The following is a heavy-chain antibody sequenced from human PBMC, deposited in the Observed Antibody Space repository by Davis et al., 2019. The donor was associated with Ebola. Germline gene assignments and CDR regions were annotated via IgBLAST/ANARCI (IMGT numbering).Heavy chain of an antibody. CDR1: GFTFSSYA. Sequence: PGGSLRLSCAASGFTFSSYAMHWVRQAPGKGLEWVAVISYDGSNKYYADSVKGRFTISRDNSKNTLYLQMNSLRDEDTAVYYCARAQFPTTSDHWGQGTLVTVSS. CDR3: ARAQFPTTSDH. J-gene: IGHJ4*02. V-gene: IGHV3-30-3*01. D-gene: IGHD1-1*01. CDR2: ISYDGSNK.